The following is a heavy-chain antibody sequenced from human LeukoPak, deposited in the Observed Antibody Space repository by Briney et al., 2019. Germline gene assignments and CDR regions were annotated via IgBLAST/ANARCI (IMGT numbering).Heavy chain of an antibody. CDR3: ARGLRYFDWLLSPSGWFDP. V-gene: IGHV4-59*01. J-gene: IGHJ5*02. Sequence: PSETLSLTCTVSGGSISSYYWSWIRQPPGKGLEWIGYIYYSGSTNYNPSLKSRVTISVDTSKNQFSLKLSSVTAADTAVYYCARGLRYFDWLLSPSGWFDPWGQGTLVTVSS. CDR1: GGSISSYY. CDR2: IYYSGST. D-gene: IGHD3-9*01.